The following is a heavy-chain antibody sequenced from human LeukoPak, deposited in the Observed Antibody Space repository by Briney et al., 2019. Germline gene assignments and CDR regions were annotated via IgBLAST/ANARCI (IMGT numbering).Heavy chain of an antibody. Sequence: GGSLRLSCAASGFTFSSYGMHWVRQAPGKGLEWVAVISYDGSNKYYADSVKGRFTISRDNSKNTLYLQMNSLRAEDTAVYYCARGGSQYYFDYWGQGTLVTVSS. V-gene: IGHV3-30*03. J-gene: IGHJ4*02. CDR1: GFTFSSYG. D-gene: IGHD3-16*01. CDR3: ARGGSQYYFDY. CDR2: ISYDGSNK.